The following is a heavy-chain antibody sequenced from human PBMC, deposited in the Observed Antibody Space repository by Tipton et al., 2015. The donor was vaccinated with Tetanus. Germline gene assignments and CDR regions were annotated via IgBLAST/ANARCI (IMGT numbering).Heavy chain of an antibody. J-gene: IGHJ4*02. D-gene: IGHD3-3*01. Sequence: SLRLSCAASGLSFSDYFMGWVRQAPGEGLEWISYISDTASTIHYADSVRGRFTISRDNAKESLFLEMNSLRAEDTAVYYCARANYDFSKKGPFDSWGQGTLVIVSS. CDR2: ISDTASTI. CDR1: GLSFSDYF. V-gene: IGHV3-11*01. CDR3: ARANYDFSKKGPFDS.